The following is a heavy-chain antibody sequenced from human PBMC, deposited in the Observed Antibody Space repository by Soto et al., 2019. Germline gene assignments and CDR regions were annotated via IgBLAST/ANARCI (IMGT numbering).Heavy chain of an antibody. CDR3: AREHCSGDSCYSWGFDY. V-gene: IGHV4-59*01. CDR2: IHYTGST. CDR1: GGSISGYY. D-gene: IGHD2-15*01. Sequence: QVQLQESGPGLVKSSETLSLTCTVSGGSISGYYWSWIRQPPGKGLEWIGYIHYTGSTNYNPSLKGRGTIALDTSKSQFALRLSSVTAADTAVYYCAREHCSGDSCYSWGFDYWGQGTLVTVSS. J-gene: IGHJ4*02.